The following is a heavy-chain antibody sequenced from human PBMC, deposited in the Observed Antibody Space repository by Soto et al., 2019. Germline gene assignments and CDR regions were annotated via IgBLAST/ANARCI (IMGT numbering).Heavy chain of an antibody. J-gene: IGHJ4*02. D-gene: IGHD3-3*01. Sequence: SETLSLTCTVSGDSITSSDFYWGWIRRPPGQGLEWIGSISHSGGTFYNPSLKSRVTISVDTSKNQFSLKLSSVTAADTAVYYCARGANDFWSGYLNYFDYWGQGTLVTVS. CDR3: ARGANDFWSGYLNYFDY. CDR1: GDSITSSDFY. V-gene: IGHV4-39*07. CDR2: ISHSGGT.